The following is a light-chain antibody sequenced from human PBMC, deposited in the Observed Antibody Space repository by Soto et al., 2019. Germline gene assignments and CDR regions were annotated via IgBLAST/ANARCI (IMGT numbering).Light chain of an antibody. CDR1: QSISSY. CDR3: QHSXSTPWR. Sequence: DIQMTQSPSSLSASVGDRVTITCRASQSISSYLNWYQQKPGKAPKLLIYAASSLQSGVPSRFSGSGSGTDFTLTISSLQPEDFATYYCQHSXSTPWRFAQGTNV. J-gene: IGKJ1*01. V-gene: IGKV1-39*01. CDR2: AAS.